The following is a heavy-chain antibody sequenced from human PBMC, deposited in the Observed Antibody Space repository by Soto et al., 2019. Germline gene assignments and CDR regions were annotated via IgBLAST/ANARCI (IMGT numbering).Heavy chain of an antibody. Sequence: EVQLLESGGNVVQPGGSLRLSCAAAGFTFSSYALTWVRHAPGKGLEWISGISGSGGSTYYADSVKGRFTISRDNSMHTLYLQMDSLSAEDTAIYYCARHHGGVLSHFHSWGQGTLVTVSS. D-gene: IGHD3-10*01. CDR1: GFTFSSYA. J-gene: IGHJ4*02. V-gene: IGHV3-23*01. CDR3: ARHHGGVLSHFHS. CDR2: ISGSGGST.